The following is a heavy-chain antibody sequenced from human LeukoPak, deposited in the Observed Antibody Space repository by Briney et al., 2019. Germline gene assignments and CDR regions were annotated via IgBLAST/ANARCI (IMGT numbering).Heavy chain of an antibody. CDR3: VRHYSRYLDY. CDR1: GGSINSYY. J-gene: IGHJ4*02. Sequence: SETLSLTCTASGGSINSYYWSWIRQPPGKGLEWIGYISYSGSTNYNPSLQSRVTISVDMSKNEFSLKLSSMTAADTAVYHCVRHYSRYLDYWGQGILVTVSS. CDR2: ISYSGST. V-gene: IGHV4-59*01. D-gene: IGHD6-13*01.